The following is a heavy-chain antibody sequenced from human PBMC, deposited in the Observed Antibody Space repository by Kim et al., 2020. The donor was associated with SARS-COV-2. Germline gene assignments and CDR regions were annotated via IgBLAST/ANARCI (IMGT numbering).Heavy chain of an antibody. CDR2: IDPSDSYT. D-gene: IGHD2-21*02. V-gene: IGHV5-10-1*01. CDR3: ARFPKHIVVVTAILTGYWYFDL. Sequence: GESLKISCKGSGYSFTSYWISWVRQMPGKGLEWMGRIDPSDSYTNYSPSFQGHVTISADKSISTAYLQWSSLKASDTAMYYCARFPKHIVVVTAILTGYWYFDLWGRGTLVTVSS. CDR1: GYSFTSYW. J-gene: IGHJ2*01.